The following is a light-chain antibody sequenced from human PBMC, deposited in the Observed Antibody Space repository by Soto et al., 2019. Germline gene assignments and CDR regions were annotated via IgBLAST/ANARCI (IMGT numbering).Light chain of an antibody. CDR2: DAS. CDR3: QQYSNYWT. Sequence: DIQMTQSPSTLSASVGDRVTITCRASQSISSWLAWYQQKPGKAPKLLIYDASSLESGVPSRFRGSGSGTEFTLTISSLQPDDFATYYCQQYSNYWTFGQGTKVEIK. V-gene: IGKV1-5*01. CDR1: QSISSW. J-gene: IGKJ1*01.